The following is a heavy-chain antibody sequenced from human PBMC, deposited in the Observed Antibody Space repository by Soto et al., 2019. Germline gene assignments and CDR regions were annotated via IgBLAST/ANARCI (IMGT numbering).Heavy chain of an antibody. J-gene: IGHJ3*02. CDR2: IYYSGST. CDR1: GGSISSSSYY. Sequence: SETLSLTCTVSGGSISSSSYYWGWIRQPPGKGLEWIGYIYYSGSTNYNNSLKSRVTISVDTSKNQFSLKLSSVTAADTAVYYCARDGHVYDAFDIWGQGTMVTVSS. CDR3: ARDGHVYDAFDI. V-gene: IGHV4-61*01.